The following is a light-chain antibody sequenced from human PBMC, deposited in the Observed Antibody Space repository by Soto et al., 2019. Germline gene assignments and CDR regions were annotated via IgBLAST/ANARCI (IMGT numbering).Light chain of an antibody. CDR2: AAT. Sequence: DIQLTQSPSSLSASVGDRVTITCRASQNVRTYLNWYQHKPGTAPQVLIYAATSLQSGLPSRFSGRTSGKHFTLNISSLEPEDFSSYYCQKCYSQPLPVGGGTKVDSK. CDR3: QKCYSQPLP. V-gene: IGKV1-39*01. J-gene: IGKJ4*01. CDR1: QNVRTY.